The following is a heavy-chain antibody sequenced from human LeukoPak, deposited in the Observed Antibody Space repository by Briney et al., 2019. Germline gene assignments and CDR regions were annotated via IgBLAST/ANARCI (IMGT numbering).Heavy chain of an antibody. Sequence: ASVKVSCKVSGYTLTELSMHWVRQAPGKGLEWMGGFDPEDGETIYAQKFQGRVTMTEDTSTDTAYMELSSLRSEDTAVYYCATDSPYSGSYSDFDYWGQGTLVTVSS. CDR2: FDPEDGET. D-gene: IGHD1-26*01. V-gene: IGHV1-24*01. J-gene: IGHJ4*02. CDR3: ATDSPYSGSYSDFDY. CDR1: GYTLTELS.